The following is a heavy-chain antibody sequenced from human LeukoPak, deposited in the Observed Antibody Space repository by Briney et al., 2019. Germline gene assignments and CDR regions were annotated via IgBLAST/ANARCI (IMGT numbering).Heavy chain of an antibody. CDR2: ISSSDSII. CDR1: GFAFSSYE. V-gene: IGHV3-48*03. CDR3: ARDLSGITGYTYGRGIDY. Sequence: PGGSLRLSCAASGFAFSSYEMNWVRQAPGKGLEWVSYISSSDSIIYYADSVKGRFTISRDNAKNSLYLQMNSLRAEDTAVYYCARDLSGITGYTYGRGIDYWGQGTLVTVSS. J-gene: IGHJ4*02. D-gene: IGHD5-18*01.